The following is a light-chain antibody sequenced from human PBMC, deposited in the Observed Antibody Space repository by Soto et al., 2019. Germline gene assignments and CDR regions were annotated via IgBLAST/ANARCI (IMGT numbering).Light chain of an antibody. CDR1: SSDVGSYNY. J-gene: IGLJ1*01. Sequence: QSALAQPRSVSGSPGQSITISCTGSSSDVGSYNYVSWYQQHPGQAPRLLIHGVRNRPPGISSRFSGSKSGLTASLTISGLQAEDEADYYCSSFTTSRLYVFGPGTKVTVL. CDR2: GVR. CDR3: SSFTTSRLYV. V-gene: IGLV2-14*01.